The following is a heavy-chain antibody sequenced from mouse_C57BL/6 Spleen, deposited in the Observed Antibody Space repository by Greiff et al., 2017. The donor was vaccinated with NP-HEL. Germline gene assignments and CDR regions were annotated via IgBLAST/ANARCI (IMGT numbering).Heavy chain of an antibody. CDR3: ARTHYYGSSLYFDY. Sequence: QVQLQQSGAELVKPGASVKLSCKASGYTFTSYWMHWVKQRPGQGLEWIGMIHPNSGSTNYNEKFKSKATLTVDKSSSTAYMQLSSLTSEDSAVYYCARTHYYGSSLYFDYWGQGTTLTVSS. J-gene: IGHJ2*01. CDR2: IHPNSGST. CDR1: GYTFTSYW. V-gene: IGHV1-64*01. D-gene: IGHD1-1*01.